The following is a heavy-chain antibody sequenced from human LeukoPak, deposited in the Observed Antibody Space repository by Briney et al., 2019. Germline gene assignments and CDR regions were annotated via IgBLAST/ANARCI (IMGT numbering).Heavy chain of an antibody. V-gene: IGHV1-2*02. J-gene: IGHJ4*02. CDR2: INPNSGGT. Sequence: ASVKVSCKASGYTFTSYDINWVRQATGQGLEWMGWINPNSGGTNYAQKFQGRVTMTRDTSISTAYMELSRLRSDDTAVYYCARLSDFWSGYFHWGQGTLVTVSS. CDR1: GYTFTSYD. CDR3: ARLSDFWSGYFH. D-gene: IGHD3-3*01.